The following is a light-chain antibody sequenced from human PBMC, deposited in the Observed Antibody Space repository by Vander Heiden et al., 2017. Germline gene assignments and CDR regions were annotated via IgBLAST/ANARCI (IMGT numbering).Light chain of an antibody. CDR2: DTS. V-gene: IGKV3-11*01. CDR1: QSVRSS. J-gene: IGKJ1*01. CDR3: QQRNSWPRT. Sequence: TPATTTLSLSAGERGTLSCRASQSVRSSLAWYQQKPGQAPRLLIYDTSNRATGIPARFSGSGSGTDFTLTISSLEPEDFAVYYCQQRNSWPRTFGQGTKVEI.